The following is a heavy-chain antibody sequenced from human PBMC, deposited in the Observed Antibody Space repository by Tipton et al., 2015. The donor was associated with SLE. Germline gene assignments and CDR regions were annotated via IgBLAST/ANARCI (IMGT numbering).Heavy chain of an antibody. J-gene: IGHJ5*02. V-gene: IGHV4-4*07. D-gene: IGHD6-6*01. CDR1: GGSISGFY. Sequence: LRLSCTVSGGSISGFYWSWIRQPDGKGLEWIGRIYTSGSTNYNPSLKRRVTISVDTSKNQFSLKLTSVTAADTAVYYRARGGASSKWLDPWGQGILVTVSS. CDR2: IYTSGST. CDR3: ARGGASSKWLDP.